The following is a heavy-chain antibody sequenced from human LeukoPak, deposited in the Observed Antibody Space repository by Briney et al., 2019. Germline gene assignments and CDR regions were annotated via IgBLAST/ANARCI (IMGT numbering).Heavy chain of an antibody. D-gene: IGHD3-3*01. CDR1: GGSFSGYY. Sequence: SETLSLTCAVYGGSFSGYYWSWIRQPPGKGLEWIGEINHSGSTNYNPSLKSRVTISVDTSKNQFSLKLSSVTAADTAVYYCARGPNTIFGVVIIKSPFDYWGQGTLVTVSS. CDR2: INHSGST. J-gene: IGHJ4*02. V-gene: IGHV4-34*01. CDR3: ARGPNTIFGVVIIKSPFDY.